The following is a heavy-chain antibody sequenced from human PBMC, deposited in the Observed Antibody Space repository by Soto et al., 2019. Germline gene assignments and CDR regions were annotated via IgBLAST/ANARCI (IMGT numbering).Heavy chain of an antibody. J-gene: IGHJ4*02. V-gene: IGHV3-23*01. CDR2: ISGSGGSK. Sequence: EVQLLESGGGLVQPGGSLRLSCAASGFTFSSYAMSWVRQAPGKGLEWVSAISGSGGSKYYADSVKGRFTISGDTSKNTRYLQMNSLRAEDTTVYYCAKVSGSYYGVAGTPDSWGQGTLVTVSS. CDR3: AKVSGSYYGVAGTPDS. CDR1: GFTFSSYA. D-gene: IGHD1-26*01.